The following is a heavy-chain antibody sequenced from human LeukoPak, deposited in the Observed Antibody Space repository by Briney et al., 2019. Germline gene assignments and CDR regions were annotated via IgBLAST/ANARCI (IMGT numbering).Heavy chain of an antibody. CDR1: GGSISSYY. CDR3: ASHDYSYGFHYIGY. D-gene: IGHD5-18*01. V-gene: IGHV4-4*09. Sequence: SETLSLTCTVSGGSISSYYWSWIRQPPGKGLEWIGYIYTSGSTNYNPSLKSRVTISVGTSKNQFSLKLSSVTAADTAVYYCASHDYSYGFHYIGYWGQGTQVTVSS. CDR2: IYTSGST. J-gene: IGHJ4*02.